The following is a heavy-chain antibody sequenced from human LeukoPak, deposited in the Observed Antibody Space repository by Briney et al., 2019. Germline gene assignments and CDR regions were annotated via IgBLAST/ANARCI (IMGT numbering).Heavy chain of an antibody. CDR2: IYYSGST. CDR1: GGSISSSSYY. CDR3: ARHKEWELLRGGFDY. Sequence: PSETLSLTCTVSGGSISSSSYYWGWIRQPPGKGLEWIGSIYYSGSTYYNPSLKSRVTISVDTSKNQFSLKLSSVTAADTAVYYCARHKEWELLRGGFDYWGQGTLVTVSS. J-gene: IGHJ4*02. V-gene: IGHV4-39*01. D-gene: IGHD1-26*01.